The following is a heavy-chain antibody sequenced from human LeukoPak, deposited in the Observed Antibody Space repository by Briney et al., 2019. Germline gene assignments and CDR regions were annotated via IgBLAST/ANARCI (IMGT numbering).Heavy chain of an antibody. CDR3: VRMGRYGDYDY. D-gene: IGHD4-17*01. CDR1: GFTFSSYA. V-gene: IGHV3-7*01. CDR2: IKQDGNER. J-gene: IGHJ4*02. Sequence: GGSLRLSCAASGFTFSSYAITWVRQAPAKGLEWVANIKQDGNERYYVDSVKGRFTISRDNARNSLYLQMNSLRAEDTAVYYCVRMGRYGDYDYWGQGTLVTVSS.